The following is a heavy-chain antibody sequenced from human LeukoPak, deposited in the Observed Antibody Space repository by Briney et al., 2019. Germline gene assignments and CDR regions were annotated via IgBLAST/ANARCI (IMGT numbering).Heavy chain of an antibody. CDR3: AREEDFWSGPSHHIWFDP. CDR1: GDSISSYY. CDR2: IYTSGST. Sequence: SETLSLTCTVSGDSISSYYWSWIRQPAGKGLEWIGHIYTSGSTNYNPSLKSRVTTSVDTSKNQFSLKLSSVTAADTAVYYCAREEDFWSGPSHHIWFDPWGQGTLVTVSS. J-gene: IGHJ5*02. V-gene: IGHV4-4*07. D-gene: IGHD3-3*01.